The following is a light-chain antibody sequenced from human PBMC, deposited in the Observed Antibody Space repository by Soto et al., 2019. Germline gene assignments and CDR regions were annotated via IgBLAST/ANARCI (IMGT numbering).Light chain of an antibody. Sequence: QSALTQPASVSWSPGQSITISCTGTSSDVGGYNYVSWYQQHPGKAPKLMIYEVSNRPSGVSNRFPGSKSGNTASLTISGLQAEDEADYYCSSYTSSSTLYVFGTGTKVTVL. V-gene: IGLV2-14*01. J-gene: IGLJ1*01. CDR3: SSYTSSSTLYV. CDR1: SSDVGGYNY. CDR2: EVS.